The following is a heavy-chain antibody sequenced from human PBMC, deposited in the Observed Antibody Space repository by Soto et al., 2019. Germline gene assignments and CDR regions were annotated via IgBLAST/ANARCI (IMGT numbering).Heavy chain of an antibody. CDR3: AREEVAYSGSGSYNWFDP. CDR1: GGSISSGDYY. Sequence: QVQLQESGPGLVKPSQTLSLTCTVSGGSISSGDYYWSWIRQHPGKTLEWIGYIYYSGSTYYNPSLKGRVTISVDTSNNQFSLKLSSVTAADTAVYYCAREEVAYSGSGSYNWFDPWGQGTLVTVSS. J-gene: IGHJ5*02. D-gene: IGHD3-10*01. CDR2: IYYSGST. V-gene: IGHV4-31*03.